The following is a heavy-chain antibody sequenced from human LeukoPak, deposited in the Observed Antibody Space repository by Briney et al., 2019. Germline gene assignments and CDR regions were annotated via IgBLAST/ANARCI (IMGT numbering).Heavy chain of an antibody. CDR1: GFTFGDYA. V-gene: IGHV3-49*03. CDR3: TRDLSSSWYYYYTDV. J-gene: IGHJ6*03. CDR2: IRSKAYGGTT. Sequence: GGSLRLSCTASGFTFGDYAMSWFRQAPGKGLEWVGFIRSKAYGGTTEYAASVKGRFTISRDDSKSIAYLQMNSLKTEDTAVYYCTRDLSSSWYYYYTDVWGKGTTVTISS. D-gene: IGHD6-13*01.